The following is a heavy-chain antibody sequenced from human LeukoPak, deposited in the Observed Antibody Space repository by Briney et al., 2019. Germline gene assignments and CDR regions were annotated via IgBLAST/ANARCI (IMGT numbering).Heavy chain of an antibody. CDR1: GFTFSDYY. V-gene: IGHV3-11*01. J-gene: IGHJ4*02. CDR2: ISKSGDTI. D-gene: IGHD3-22*01. Sequence: GGSLRLSCVASGFTFSDYYMSWIRQAPGKGLEWLSYISKSGDTIHYADSVKGRFTISRDNSKNTLYLQMNSLRAEDTAIYYCARTSTRSYYDSSGYYDYWGQGTLVTVSS. CDR3: ARTSTRSYYDSSGYYDY.